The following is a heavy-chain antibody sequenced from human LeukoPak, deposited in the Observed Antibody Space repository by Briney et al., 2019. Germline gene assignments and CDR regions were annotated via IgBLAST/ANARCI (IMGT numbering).Heavy chain of an antibody. CDR1: GGSISSYY. Sequence: SETLSLTCTVSGGSISSYYWSWIRQLPGKGLEWIGYIYYSGSTNYNPSLKSRVTISVDTSKNQFSLKLSSVTAADTAVYYCARAEYSSSSGSIWFDPWGQGTLVTVSS. J-gene: IGHJ5*02. D-gene: IGHD6-6*01. CDR2: IYYSGST. V-gene: IGHV4-59*01. CDR3: ARAEYSSSSGSIWFDP.